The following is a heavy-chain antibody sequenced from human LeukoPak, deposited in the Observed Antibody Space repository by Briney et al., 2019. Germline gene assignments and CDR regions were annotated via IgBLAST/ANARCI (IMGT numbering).Heavy chain of an antibody. CDR2: VNGGGSST. J-gene: IGHJ4*02. Sequence: GGSLRLSCAASGFTFSGSAMNWVRQAPANGLEWVSSVNGGGSSTYYADSVKGRFTISRDNSKNTLYLQMNSLRAEDTAVYYCAKVPYSNYVGYFDYWGQGTLVTVSS. V-gene: IGHV3-23*01. CDR1: GFTFSGSA. CDR3: AKVPYSNYVGYFDY. D-gene: IGHD4-4*01.